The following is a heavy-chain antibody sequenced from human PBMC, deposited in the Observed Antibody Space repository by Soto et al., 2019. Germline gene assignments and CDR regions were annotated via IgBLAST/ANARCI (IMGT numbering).Heavy chain of an antibody. CDR1: AGTFSSYA. V-gene: IGHV1-69*12. CDR2: ISPIFGTA. D-gene: IGHD6-6*01. J-gene: IGHJ6*02. Sequence: QVQLVQSGAEVKKPGSSVKVSCKAPAGTFSSYAISWVRQAPGQGLEWMGGISPIFGTASYAQKFQGRVTITADESTSTAYMELGSLRSEDTAVYYCARLVSYGMDVWAQGTTVTVSS. CDR3: ARLVSYGMDV.